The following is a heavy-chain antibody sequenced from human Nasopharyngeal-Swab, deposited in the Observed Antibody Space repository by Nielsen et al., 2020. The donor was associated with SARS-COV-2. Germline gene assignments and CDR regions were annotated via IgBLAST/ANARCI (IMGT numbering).Heavy chain of an antibody. CDR2: ISYDGSNK. J-gene: IGHJ3*02. Sequence: GESLKISCAASGFTFSSYAMHWVRQAPGKGLEWVAVISYDGSNKYYADSVKGRFTISRDNSKNTLYLQMNSLRAEDTAVYYCARFNYYDSSGHDAFDIWGQRTMVTVSS. CDR1: GFTFSSYA. CDR3: ARFNYYDSSGHDAFDI. V-gene: IGHV3-30-3*01. D-gene: IGHD3-22*01.